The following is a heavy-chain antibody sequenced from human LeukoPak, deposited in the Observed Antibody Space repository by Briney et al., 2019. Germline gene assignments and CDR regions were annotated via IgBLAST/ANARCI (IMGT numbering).Heavy chain of an antibody. CDR2: INHSRST. Sequence: PSGTLSLTCAVYGGSFSGYYWSWIRQPPGKGLEWIGEINHSRSTNYNPSLKSRVTISVDTSKNQFSLKLSSVTAADTAVYYCARGAWYGEYNWFDPWGQGTLVTVSS. V-gene: IGHV4-34*01. J-gene: IGHJ5*02. D-gene: IGHD3-10*01. CDR1: GGSFSGYY. CDR3: ARGAWYGEYNWFDP.